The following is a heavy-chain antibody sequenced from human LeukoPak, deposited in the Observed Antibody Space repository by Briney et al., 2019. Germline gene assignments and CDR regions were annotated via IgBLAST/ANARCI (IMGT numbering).Heavy chain of an antibody. V-gene: IGHV3-21*01. CDR2: ISSSSTYI. CDR1: GFTFSTYS. D-gene: IGHD4-17*01. Sequence: PGGSLRLSCAASGFTFSTYSMTWVRQAPGKGLEWVSSISSSSTYIYYADSVKGRFTISRDNAKNSLYLQMNSLRAEDTAVYYCARQRTTMTTGLLGYWGQGTLVTVSS. CDR3: ARQRTTMTTGLLGY. J-gene: IGHJ4*02.